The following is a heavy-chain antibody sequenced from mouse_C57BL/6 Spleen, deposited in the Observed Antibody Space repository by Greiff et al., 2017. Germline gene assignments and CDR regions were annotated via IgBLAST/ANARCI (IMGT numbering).Heavy chain of an antibody. V-gene: IGHV1-55*01. Sequence: QVQLQQPGAELVKPGASVKMSCKASGYTFTSYWITWVKQRPGQGLEWIGDIYPGSGSTNYNEKFKSKATLTVDTSSSTAYMQLSSLTSAVSAVDYCASYDYDYAMDYWGQGTSVTVSS. CDR1: GYTFTSYW. D-gene: IGHD2-4*01. CDR2: IYPGSGST. J-gene: IGHJ4*01. CDR3: ASYDYDYAMDY.